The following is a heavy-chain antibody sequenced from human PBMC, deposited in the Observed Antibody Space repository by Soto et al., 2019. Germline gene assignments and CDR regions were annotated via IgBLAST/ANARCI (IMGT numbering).Heavy chain of an antibody. D-gene: IGHD3-22*01. CDR3: TRLGYYDSSGYYNHYDFDY. V-gene: IGHV3-73*01. J-gene: IGHJ4*02. CDR1: GFTFSGSA. Sequence: GGSLRLSCAASGFTFSGSAMHWVRQASGKGLEWVGRIRSKANSYATAYAASVKGRFTISRDDSKNTAYLQMNSLKTEDTAVYYCTRLGYYDSSGYYNHYDFDYWGQGTLVTV. CDR2: IRSKANSYAT.